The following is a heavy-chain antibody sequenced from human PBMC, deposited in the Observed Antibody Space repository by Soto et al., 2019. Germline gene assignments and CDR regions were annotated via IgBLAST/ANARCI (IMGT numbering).Heavy chain of an antibody. CDR2: ISGSDGKT. CDR3: ARWSYLDY. CDR1: GFSFGSYA. V-gene: IGHV3-23*01. D-gene: IGHD3-3*01. J-gene: IGHJ4*02. Sequence: PGGSLRLSCAASGFSFGSYALSWVRQAPGKGLEWVPTISGSDGKTFYADSVKGRFSISRDTSQNTLYLQMNSLRADDTAIYYCARWSYLDYWGQGTRVTVSS.